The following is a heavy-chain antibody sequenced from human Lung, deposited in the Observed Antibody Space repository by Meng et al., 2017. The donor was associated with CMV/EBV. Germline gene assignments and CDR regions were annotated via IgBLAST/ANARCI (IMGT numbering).Heavy chain of an antibody. J-gene: IGHJ4*02. D-gene: IGHD5-12*01. CDR2: ISTGGRDL. Sequence: GGSLRLSCAASGFTFSSYDMSWVRQAPGKGLEWVSSISTGGRDLYYADSVKGRFTISRDNAKNSLYLQMNSLRAEDTAVYFCARVWGKGSGYDFDLWGQGXPVTVSS. CDR3: ARVWGKGSGYDFDL. V-gene: IGHV3-21*01. CDR1: GFTFSSYD.